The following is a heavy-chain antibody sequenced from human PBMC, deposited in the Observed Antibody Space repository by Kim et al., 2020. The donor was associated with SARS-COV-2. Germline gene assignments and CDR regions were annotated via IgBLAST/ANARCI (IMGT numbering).Heavy chain of an antibody. CDR2: INHSGST. J-gene: IGHJ6*02. D-gene: IGHD2-2*01. Sequence: SETLSLTCAVYGGSFSGYYWSWIRQPPGKGLEWIGEINHSGSTNYNPSLKSRVTISVDTSKNQFSLKLSSVTAADTAVYYCARGGPNVVVVPAAMGAAQFGMDVWGQGTTVTVSS. V-gene: IGHV4-34*01. CDR3: ARGGPNVVVVPAAMGAAQFGMDV. CDR1: GGSFSGYY.